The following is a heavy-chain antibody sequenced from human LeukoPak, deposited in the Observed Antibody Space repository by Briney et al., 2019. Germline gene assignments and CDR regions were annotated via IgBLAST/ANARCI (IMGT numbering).Heavy chain of an antibody. D-gene: IGHD2-2*01. J-gene: IGHJ6*02. V-gene: IGHV1-8*01. CDR3: ARGKWGTDCSSTSCYGDYYYYGMDV. CDR2: MNPNSGNT. Sequence: ASVKVSCKASGYTFTSYDINWVRQATGQGLEWMGWMNPNSGNTGYAQKFQGRVTMTRNTSISTAYMELSSLRSEDTAVYYCARGKWGTDCSSTSCYGDYYYYGMDVWGQGTTVTVSS. CDR1: GYTFTSYD.